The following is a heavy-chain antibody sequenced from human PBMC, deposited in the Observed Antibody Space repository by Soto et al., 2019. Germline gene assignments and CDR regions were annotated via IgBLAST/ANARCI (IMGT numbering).Heavy chain of an antibody. J-gene: IGHJ5*02. V-gene: IGHV1-18*01. CDR1: GYTFTSYG. CDR2: ISAYNGNT. D-gene: IGHD3-10*01. Sequence: QVQLVQSGAEVKKPGASVKVSCKASGYTFTSYGISWVRQAPGQGLEWMGWISAYNGNTNYAQKLQGRVTMTTDTSTRTAYMELRSLRSDDTAVYYCARELRGFGEPQRLPDWFDPWGQGTLVTVSS. CDR3: ARELRGFGEPQRLPDWFDP.